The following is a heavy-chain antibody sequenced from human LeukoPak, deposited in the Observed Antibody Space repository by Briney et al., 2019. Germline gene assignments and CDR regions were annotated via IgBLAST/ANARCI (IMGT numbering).Heavy chain of an antibody. V-gene: IGHV2-5*02. D-gene: IGHD2-21*02. Sequence: SGPMLVQPAQTLTLTCSFSGFSLPSRPEGVGWIRQPPGKALEWLAFAFWDDDNRYSPSLKSRLTLTKDTSKIQVVLTMTNMDPVDTGTYFCAHRRDYNGDWDGGLFDFWGQGTLVTVSS. J-gene: IGHJ4*02. CDR3: AHRRDYNGDWDGGLFDF. CDR1: GFSLPSRPEG. CDR2: AFWDDDN.